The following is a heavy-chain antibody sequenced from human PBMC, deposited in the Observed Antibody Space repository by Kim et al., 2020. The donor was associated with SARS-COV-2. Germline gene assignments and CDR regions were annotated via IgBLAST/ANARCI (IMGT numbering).Heavy chain of an antibody. D-gene: IGHD2-15*01. V-gene: IGHV1-69*13. J-gene: IGHJ4*02. CDR3: ARGPPGGRVKWSTKGYDY. Sequence: SVKVSCKASGGTFSSYAISWVRQAPGQGLEWMGGIIPIFGTANYAQKFQGRVTITADESTSTAYMELSSLRSEDTAVYYCARGPPGGRVKWSTKGYDYWGQGTLVTVSS. CDR2: IIPIFGTA. CDR1: GGTFSSYA.